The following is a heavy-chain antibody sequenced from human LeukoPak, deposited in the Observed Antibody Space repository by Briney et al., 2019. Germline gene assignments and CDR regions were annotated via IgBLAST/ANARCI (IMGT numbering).Heavy chain of an antibody. CDR1: GFTLSSYE. D-gene: IGHD3-22*01. CDR3: ARDRTMIVDY. V-gene: IGHV3-48*03. Sequence: GGSLRLSCAASGFTLSSYEMNWVRQAPEKGLEWVSYISSAGTMTYYADSVKGRFTISRDNAKNSLYLHMSSLRVEDTAVYYCARDRTMIVDYWGQGTLVTVSS. J-gene: IGHJ4*02. CDR2: ISSAGTMT.